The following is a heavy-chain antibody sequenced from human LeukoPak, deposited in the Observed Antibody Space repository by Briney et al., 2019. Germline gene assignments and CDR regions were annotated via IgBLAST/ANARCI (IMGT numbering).Heavy chain of an antibody. J-gene: IGHJ6*03. CDR3: ASRMVQGVSYYYYYMDV. Sequence: SVKVSCKASGGTFSSYAISWVRQAPGQGLEWMGGIIPMFGTVNHAQKFQGRVTITADESTRTAYMQLSSLRSEDTAVYYCASRMVQGVSYYYYYMDVWGKGTTVTVSS. V-gene: IGHV1-69*13. CDR1: GGTFSSYA. D-gene: IGHD3-10*01. CDR2: IIPMFGTV.